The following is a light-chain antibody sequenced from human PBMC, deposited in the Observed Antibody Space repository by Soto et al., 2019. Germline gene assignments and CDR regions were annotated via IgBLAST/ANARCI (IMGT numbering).Light chain of an antibody. CDR3: QESYSTPSVT. J-gene: IGKJ3*01. Sequence: DIQMTQSPSSMSASVGDRVTITCRASQSISAYLNWYQQKPGKAPKLLIYAASSLQSGVPSRFSGSGFGTDFTLTISSLQPEDFETYYCQESYSTPSVTFGPGTKVDIK. CDR1: QSISAY. V-gene: IGKV1-39*01. CDR2: AAS.